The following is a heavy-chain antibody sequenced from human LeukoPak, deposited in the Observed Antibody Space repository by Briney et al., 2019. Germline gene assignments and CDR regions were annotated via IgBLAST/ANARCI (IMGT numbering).Heavy chain of an antibody. V-gene: IGHV4-39*01. CDR3: ARRYYDYVWGSYRPPDNWFDP. D-gene: IGHD3-16*02. Sequence: SETLSLTCTVSGGSISSSSYYWGWIRQPPGKGLEWIGSIYYSGSTYYNPSLKSRVTISVDTSKNQFSLKLSSVTAADTAVYYCARRYYDYVWGSYRPPDNWFDPWGQGTLVTVS. CDR1: GGSISSSSYY. CDR2: IYYSGST. J-gene: IGHJ5*02.